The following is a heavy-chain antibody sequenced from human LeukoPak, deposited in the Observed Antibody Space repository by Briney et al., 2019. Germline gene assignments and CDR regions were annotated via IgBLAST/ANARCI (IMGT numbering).Heavy chain of an antibody. CDR1: GFTLSTFW. CDR2: IKEDGSET. D-gene: IGHD3-16*01. J-gene: IGHJ4*02. V-gene: IGHV3-7*01. CDR3: AKVPHSWGLFDS. Sequence: GGSLRLSCAASGFTLSTFWMSWVRQAPGRGLEWVANIKEDGSETYYLDSVKGRFTISRDNAKNSLYLQMNSLRAEDTAVYYCAKVPHSWGLFDSWGQGTLVTVSS.